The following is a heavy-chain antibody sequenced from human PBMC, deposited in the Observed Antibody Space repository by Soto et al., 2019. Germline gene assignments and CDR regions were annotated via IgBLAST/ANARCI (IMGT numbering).Heavy chain of an antibody. CDR2: IIPILNIA. V-gene: IGHV1-69*02. D-gene: IGHD4-17*01. CDR3: ARVSEMGTVTEGFYYYMDV. CDR1: GGTFSNYT. J-gene: IGHJ6*03. Sequence: QVQLVQSGAEVKKPGSSVKDSCKASGGTFSNYTISWVRQAPGQGLEWMGRIIPILNIANYAQKFQGRVTITADKSTTTAYMELSSLRSEDTAVYYCARVSEMGTVTEGFYYYMDVWGKGTTVTVSS.